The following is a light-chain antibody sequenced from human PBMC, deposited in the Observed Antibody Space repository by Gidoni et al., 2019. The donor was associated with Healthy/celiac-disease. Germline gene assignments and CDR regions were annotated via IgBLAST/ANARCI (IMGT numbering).Light chain of an antibody. CDR1: QDISNY. V-gene: IGKV1-33*01. CDR2: DAS. CDR3: QQYDNLPSFT. J-gene: IGKJ3*01. Sequence: DIQMTQSPSSLSASVGDRVTITCQASQDISNYLNWYQKKPGKAPKLLIYDASNLETGVPSRFSGSGSGTDFTFTIRSLQPEDIATYYCQQYDNLPSFTFGPGTKVDIK.